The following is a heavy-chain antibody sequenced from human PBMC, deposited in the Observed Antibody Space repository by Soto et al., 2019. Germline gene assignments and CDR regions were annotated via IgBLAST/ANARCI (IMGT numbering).Heavy chain of an antibody. V-gene: IGHV4-61*01. D-gene: IGHD3-16*01. CDR3: ARWGAAGYLFDY. J-gene: IGHJ4*02. Sequence: LSLTCTVSGGSVSSGSYYWSWIRQPPGKGLEWIGYIYYSGSTNYNPSLKSRVTISVDTSKNQFSLKLSSVTAADTAVYYCARWGAAGYLFDYWGQGTLVTVSS. CDR1: GGSVSSGSYY. CDR2: IYYSGST.